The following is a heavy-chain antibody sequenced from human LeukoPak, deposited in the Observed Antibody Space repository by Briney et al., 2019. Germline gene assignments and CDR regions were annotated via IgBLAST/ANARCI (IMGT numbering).Heavy chain of an antibody. V-gene: IGHV1-69*04. CDR3: AREDQGDGPICGDFEF. CDR2: IIPNVDIR. J-gene: IGHJ4*02. D-gene: IGHD3-16*01. CDR1: GYTFTSYG. Sequence: SVKVSCKASGYTFTSYGISWVRQAPGQGLEWMGRIIPNVDIRNYEQKFQGRVTITADESTSTVYLELTTLRSDDTAVYYCAREDQGDGPICGDFEFWGQGTLVTVSS.